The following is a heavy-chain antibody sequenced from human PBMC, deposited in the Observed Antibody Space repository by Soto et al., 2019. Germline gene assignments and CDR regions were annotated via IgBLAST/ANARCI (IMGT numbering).Heavy chain of an antibody. V-gene: IGHV4-4*07. J-gene: IGHJ5*02. CDR2: IYATGTT. CDR1: GASISGFY. D-gene: IGHD1-1*01. CDR3: VRDGTKTLRDWFDP. Sequence: PSETLSLTCTVSGASISGFYWSWIRKSAGKGLEWIGRIYATGTTDYNPSLKSRVMMSVDTSKKQFSLKLRSVTAADTAVYYCVRDGTKTLRDWFDPWGQGISVTVP.